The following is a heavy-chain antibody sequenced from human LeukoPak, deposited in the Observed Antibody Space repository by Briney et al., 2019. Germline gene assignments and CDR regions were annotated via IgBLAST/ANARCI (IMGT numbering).Heavy chain of an antibody. Sequence: GGSLRLSCAASRFTFSSFWMTWVRQAPGKGLEWVANIKQDGSEKYHVDSVQGRFTISRDNAKNSLYLQMGSLRAEDTAVYYCARDVGYDSSGSYPYYFDYWGLGTLVTVSS. CDR2: IKQDGSEK. V-gene: IGHV3-7*05. CDR1: RFTFSSFW. CDR3: ARDVGYDSSGSYPYYFDY. D-gene: IGHD3-22*01. J-gene: IGHJ4*02.